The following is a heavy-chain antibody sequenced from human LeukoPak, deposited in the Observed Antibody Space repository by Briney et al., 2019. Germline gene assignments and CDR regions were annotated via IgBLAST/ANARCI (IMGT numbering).Heavy chain of an antibody. D-gene: IGHD2-2*01. CDR2: ISSSSSYI. CDR1: GFTCSSYS. Sequence: KPGGSLRLSCAASGFTCSSYSMNWVRQAPGKGLEWVSSISSSSSYIYYADSVKGRFTISRDNAKNSLYLQMNSLRAEDTAVYYCAREEPPRSVYCSSTSCPYDYWGQGTLVTVSS. J-gene: IGHJ4*02. V-gene: IGHV3-21*01. CDR3: AREEPPRSVYCSSTSCPYDY.